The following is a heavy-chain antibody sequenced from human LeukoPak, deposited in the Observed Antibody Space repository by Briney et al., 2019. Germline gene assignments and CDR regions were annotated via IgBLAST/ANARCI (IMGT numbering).Heavy chain of an antibody. V-gene: IGHV1-3*01. J-gene: IGHJ2*01. Sequence: ASVKVSCKASGYTFTSYAMHWVRQAPGQRLEWMGWINAGNGNTKYSQKFQGRVTITRDTSASTAYMELSSLRSEDTAVYYYARDQRLYYGSGSYNPWYFDLWGRGTLVTVSS. D-gene: IGHD3-10*01. CDR3: ARDQRLYYGSGSYNPWYFDL. CDR1: GYTFTSYA. CDR2: INAGNGNT.